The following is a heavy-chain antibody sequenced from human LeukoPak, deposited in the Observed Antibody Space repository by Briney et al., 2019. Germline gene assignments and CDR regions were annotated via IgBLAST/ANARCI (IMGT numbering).Heavy chain of an antibody. V-gene: IGHV4-61*01. D-gene: IGHD1-26*01. Sequence: PSETLSLTCTVSGGSVNSGSYYWSWIRQPPGKGLEWIGYIYYSGSTNHNPSLKSRVTISVDTSKNQFSQQLSSVTAADTAVYYCARGGSYFGNWGQGTLVTVSS. CDR3: ARGGSYFGN. J-gene: IGHJ4*02. CDR1: GGSVNSGSYY. CDR2: IYYSGST.